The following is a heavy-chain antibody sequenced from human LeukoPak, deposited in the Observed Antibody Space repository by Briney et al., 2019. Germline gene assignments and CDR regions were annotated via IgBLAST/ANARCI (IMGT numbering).Heavy chain of an antibody. CDR3: ATGGDSSGYYFDAFDI. J-gene: IGHJ3*02. V-gene: IGHV1-18*01. CDR2: ISAYNGNT. CDR1: GYTFTSYG. Sequence: ASVKVSCKASGYTFTSYGISWVRQAPGQGLEWMGWISAYNGNTNYAQKLQGRVTMTTDTSTSTAYMELRSLRSEDTAVYYCATGGDSSGYYFDAFDIWGQGTMVTVSS. D-gene: IGHD3-22*01.